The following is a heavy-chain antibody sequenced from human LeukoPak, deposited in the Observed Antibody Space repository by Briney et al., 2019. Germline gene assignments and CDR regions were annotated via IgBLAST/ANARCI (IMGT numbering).Heavy chain of an antibody. Sequence: GGSLRLSCAASGFTFSSYVMHWVRQAPGKGPEWVALIWYDGSNKYFADSVKGRFTISRDSSKNTLYLQMNSLRAEDTAVYYCARVAAAAKGDAFDIWGQGTMVTVSS. V-gene: IGHV3-33*01. CDR2: IWYDGSNK. CDR3: ARVAAAAKGDAFDI. CDR1: GFTFSSYV. D-gene: IGHD6-25*01. J-gene: IGHJ3*02.